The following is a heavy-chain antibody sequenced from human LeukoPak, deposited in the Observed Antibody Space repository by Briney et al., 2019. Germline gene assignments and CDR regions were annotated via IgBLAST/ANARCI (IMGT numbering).Heavy chain of an antibody. J-gene: IGHJ4*02. CDR3: SGGRGWLTDY. Sequence: GGSLRLYCAASGFTFNRYWMKWVRQAHGKGREGGATIKQDGSETLYVDSVKGRFTISRDNAKNSLYLQMDSLRVEDTAMYYCSGGRGWLTDYWGQGALVTVS. V-gene: IGHV3-7*04. D-gene: IGHD6-19*01. CDR2: IKQDGSET. CDR1: GFTFNRYW.